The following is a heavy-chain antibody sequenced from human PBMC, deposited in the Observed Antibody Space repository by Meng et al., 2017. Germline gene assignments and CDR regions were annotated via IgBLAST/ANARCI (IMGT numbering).Heavy chain of an antibody. CDR2: ISGDGSIT. D-gene: IGHD1-1*01. Sequence: EWQLLETGVALVHPRGSLIFSCAASGFTFNNYWMHWVRQVPGKGLVWVSRISGDGSITNYADSVKGRFTISRDNAKNTLYLQMNSLRPEDTAVYYCLDEAPRSDYWGQGSLVTVSS. CDR3: LDEAPRSDY. V-gene: IGHV3-74*01. J-gene: IGHJ4*02. CDR1: GFTFNNYW.